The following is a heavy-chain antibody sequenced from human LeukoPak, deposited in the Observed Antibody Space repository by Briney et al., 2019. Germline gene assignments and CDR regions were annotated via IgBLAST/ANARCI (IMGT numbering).Heavy chain of an antibody. CDR1: GFTFSSYE. J-gene: IGHJ6*03. V-gene: IGHV3-48*03. Sequence: TGGPLRLSCAASGFTFSSYEMNWVRQAPGKGLEWVSYISSSGSTIYYADSVKGRFTISRDNAKNSLYLQMNSLRPEDTAVYYCARDRIYSSSWPIKYYYYMDVWGKGTTVTVSS. D-gene: IGHD6-13*01. CDR2: ISSSGSTI. CDR3: ARDRIYSSSWPIKYYYYMDV.